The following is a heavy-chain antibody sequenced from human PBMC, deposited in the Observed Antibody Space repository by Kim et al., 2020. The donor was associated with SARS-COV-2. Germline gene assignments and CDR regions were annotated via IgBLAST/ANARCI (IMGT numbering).Heavy chain of an antibody. D-gene: IGHD6-19*01. J-gene: IGHJ5*02. CDR2: INQDGSEK. Sequence: GGSLRLSCAASGFTFTSYWMGWVRQAPGKGLEWVANINQDGSEKYYVDSVKGRFTISRDNAKNSMYLQMSSLRVEDTAVYYCASHSSGWFAWGQGALVTVSS. CDR1: GFTFTSYW. CDR3: ASHSSGWFA. V-gene: IGHV3-7*01.